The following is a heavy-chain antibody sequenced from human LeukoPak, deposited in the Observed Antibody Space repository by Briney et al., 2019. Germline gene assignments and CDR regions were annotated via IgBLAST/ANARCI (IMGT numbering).Heavy chain of an antibody. CDR2: INPNSGGT. Sequence: GASVKVSCKASGYTFTGYYMHWVRQAPRQGLEWMGWINPNSGGTNYAQKFQGRVTMTRDTSISTAYMELSRLRSDDTAVYYCARAVGVVVPADYWGQGTLVTVSS. CDR3: ARAVGVVVPADY. J-gene: IGHJ4*02. CDR1: GYTFTGYY. V-gene: IGHV1-2*02. D-gene: IGHD2-2*01.